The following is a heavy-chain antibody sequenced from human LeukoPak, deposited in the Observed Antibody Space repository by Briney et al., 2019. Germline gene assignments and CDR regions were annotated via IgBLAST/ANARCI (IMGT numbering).Heavy chain of an antibody. CDR1: GFTFNHYG. CDR2: IWSDGTNQ. J-gene: IGHJ4*02. Sequence: PGRSLRLSCAAAGFTFNHYGFHWVRQAPGKGLEWVAVIWSDGTNQYYADSVKGRFTISRDDSGNTVYLPMNSLRPEDTGVYYCARDAQRGFDYSNSLEYWGQGTPVTVST. D-gene: IGHD4-11*01. CDR3: ARDAQRGFDYSNSLEY. V-gene: IGHV3-33*01.